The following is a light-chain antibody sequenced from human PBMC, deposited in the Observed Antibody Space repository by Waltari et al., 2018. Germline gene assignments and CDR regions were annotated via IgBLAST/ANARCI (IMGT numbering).Light chain of an antibody. CDR1: RSHIGAGYD. Sequence: QSILTQPASVSGAPGQRVTISCTGSRSHIGAGYDLKWYQQLPGTAPKLLLYGNNNRPSGVPDRFSGSKSGTSASLAITGLQVEDEADYYCQSYDSLSGSKVFGTGTKVTVL. V-gene: IGLV1-40*01. CDR3: QSYDSLSGSKV. CDR2: GNN. J-gene: IGLJ1*01.